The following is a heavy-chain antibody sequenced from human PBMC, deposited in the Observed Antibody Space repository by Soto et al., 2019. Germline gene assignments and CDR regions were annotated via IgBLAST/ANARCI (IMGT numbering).Heavy chain of an antibody. V-gene: IGHV3-21*01. Sequence: PWGSLRLSCAASVFTFSSYSMNWVGQAPGKGLEWVSSISRSSSYIYYADSVKGRFTISRDNAKNSLYLQMNSLRAEDTAVYYCARDIAVAGTGFDYWGQGTMVTVSS. CDR1: VFTFSSYS. CDR3: ARDIAVAGTGFDY. J-gene: IGHJ4*02. CDR2: ISRSSSYI. D-gene: IGHD6-19*01.